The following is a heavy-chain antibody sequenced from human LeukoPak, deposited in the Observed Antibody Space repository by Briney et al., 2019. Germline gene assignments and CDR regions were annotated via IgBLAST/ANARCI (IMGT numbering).Heavy chain of an antibody. D-gene: IGHD3-10*01. CDR2: ISAYNGNT. CDR1: GYTFTSYG. J-gene: IGHJ4*02. Sequence: GASVKVSCKASGYTFTSYGISWVRQAPGQGLEWMGWISAYNGNTNYAQKLQGRVTMTTDTSTSTAYMELRSLRSDDTAVYYCARSNYYGSGSYLPPRFDYWGQGTLVTVSS. V-gene: IGHV1-18*01. CDR3: ARSNYYGSGSYLPPRFDY.